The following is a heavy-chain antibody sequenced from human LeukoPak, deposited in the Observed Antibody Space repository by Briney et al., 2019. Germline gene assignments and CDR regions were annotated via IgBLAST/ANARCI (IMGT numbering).Heavy chain of an antibody. CDR1: GYTFTSYG. CDR3: ARGKSPRPITGTPWGWFDP. V-gene: IGHV1-18*01. Sequence: ASVKVSCKASGYTFTSYGISWVRQAPGQGLEWMGWISAYNGNTNYAQKLQGRVTMTTDTSTSTAYLELRSLRSDDTAVYYCARGKSPRPITGTPWGWFDPWGQGTLVTVSS. CDR2: ISAYNGNT. J-gene: IGHJ5*02. D-gene: IGHD1-7*01.